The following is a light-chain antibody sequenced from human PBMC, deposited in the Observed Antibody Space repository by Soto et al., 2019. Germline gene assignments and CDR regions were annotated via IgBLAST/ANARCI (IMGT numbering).Light chain of an antibody. Sequence: DVQVTQSPSSLSASVGYRFTITCRASQGISNGLSWYQQTPGNPPKLLIFGASNLHIGVPSRFRGSGSGTEFTFTISNLQPEDFETYYCQQSYFILGTFGRGTKVDIK. J-gene: IGKJ1*01. CDR3: QQSYFILGT. CDR1: QGISNG. CDR2: GAS. V-gene: IGKV1-39*01.